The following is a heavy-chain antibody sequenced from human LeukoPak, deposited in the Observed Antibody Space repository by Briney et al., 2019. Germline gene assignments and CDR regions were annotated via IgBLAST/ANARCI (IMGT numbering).Heavy chain of an antibody. D-gene: IGHD6-13*01. CDR3: ARGRSATAAGRGDY. CDR1: GFTVSSNY. J-gene: IGHJ4*02. V-gene: IGHV3-23*01. Sequence: HPGGSLRLSCAASGFTVSSNYMSWVRQAPGKGLEWVSVISGSGGSTYYADSVKGRFTISRDNSKNTLYLQMNSLRAEDTAVYYCARGRSATAAGRGDYWGQGTLVTVSS. CDR2: ISGSGGST.